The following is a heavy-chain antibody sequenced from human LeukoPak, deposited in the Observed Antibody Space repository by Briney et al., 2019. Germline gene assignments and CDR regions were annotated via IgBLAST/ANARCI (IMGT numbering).Heavy chain of an antibody. Sequence: SETLSLTCTASRGSISSSSYYWGWIRQPPGKGLEWNGSIYYSGSTYYNPSLKSRVTISVDTSKNQFSLKLSSVTAADTAVYYCARRLSVGRRFYYYYYYMDVWGKGTTVAVSS. V-gene: IGHV4-39*01. CDR3: ARRLSVGRRFYYYYYYMDV. CDR1: RGSISSSSYY. CDR2: IYYSGST. J-gene: IGHJ6*03. D-gene: IGHD4-17*01.